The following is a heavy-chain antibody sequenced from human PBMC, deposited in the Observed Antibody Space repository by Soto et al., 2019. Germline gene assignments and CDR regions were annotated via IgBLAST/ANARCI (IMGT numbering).Heavy chain of an antibody. V-gene: IGHV5-51*01. CDR1: GYSFTSYW. J-gene: IGHJ3*02. Sequence: GESLKISCKGSGYSFTSYWIGWVRQMPGKGLEWMGIIYPGDSDTRYSPSFQGQVTISADKSISTAYLQWSSLKASDTAMYYCASSTGRNIVATPAFDIWGQGTMVT. D-gene: IGHD5-12*01. CDR3: ASSTGRNIVATPAFDI. CDR2: IYPGDSDT.